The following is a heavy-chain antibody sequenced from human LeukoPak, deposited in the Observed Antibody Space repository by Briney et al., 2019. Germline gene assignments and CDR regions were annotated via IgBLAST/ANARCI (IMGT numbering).Heavy chain of an antibody. CDR2: ISGSGGST. V-gene: IGHV3-23*01. Sequence: GGSLRLSCAASGFTFSSCALSWVRQAPGKGLEWVSAISGSGGSTYYADSVKGRFTISRDNSKNTLYLQMNSLRAEDTAVYYCAKLNWNYVAGYFDYWGQGTLVTVSS. D-gene: IGHD1-7*01. CDR1: GFTFSSCA. CDR3: AKLNWNYVAGYFDY. J-gene: IGHJ4*02.